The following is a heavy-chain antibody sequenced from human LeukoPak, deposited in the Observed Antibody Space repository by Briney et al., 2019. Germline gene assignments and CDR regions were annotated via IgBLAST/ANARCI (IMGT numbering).Heavy chain of an antibody. V-gene: IGHV4-34*01. J-gene: IGHJ1*01. Sequence: PSETLSLTCAVYGGSFSGYYWSWIRQPPGKGLEWIGEINHSGSTNYNPSLKSRVTISVDTSKNQFSLKLSSVTAADTAVYYCARLPRGKGYFQHWGQGTLVTVSS. D-gene: IGHD4-23*01. CDR1: GGSFSGYY. CDR3: ARLPRGKGYFQH. CDR2: INHSGST.